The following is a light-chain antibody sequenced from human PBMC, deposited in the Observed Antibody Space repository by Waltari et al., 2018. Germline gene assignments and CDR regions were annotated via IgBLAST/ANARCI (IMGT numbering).Light chain of an antibody. V-gene: IGKV3-20*01. J-gene: IGKJ1*01. Sequence: EIVLPPSPATLSLSPGERAPLSCRASQSVSRSLAWYQQKPGQAPRLLIYGASSRATGVPDRFSGSGSGTDFSLTISRLEPEDFAVYYCQHYVRLPVSFGQGTKVEIK. CDR1: QSVSRS. CDR2: GAS. CDR3: QHYVRLPVS.